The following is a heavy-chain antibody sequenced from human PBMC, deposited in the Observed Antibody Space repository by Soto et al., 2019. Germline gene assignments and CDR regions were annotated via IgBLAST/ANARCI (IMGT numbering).Heavy chain of an antibody. CDR2: IRSKAYGGTT. J-gene: IGHJ4*02. V-gene: IGHV3-49*03. CDR1: GFTFGDYA. Sequence: PGGSLRLSCTASGFTFGDYAMSWFRQAPGKGLEWVGFIRSKAYGGTTEYAASVKGRFTISRDDSKSIAYLQMNSLKTEDTAVYYCTRDSSWYGKKRLDYWGQGTLVTVSS. D-gene: IGHD6-19*01. CDR3: TRDSSWYGKKRLDY.